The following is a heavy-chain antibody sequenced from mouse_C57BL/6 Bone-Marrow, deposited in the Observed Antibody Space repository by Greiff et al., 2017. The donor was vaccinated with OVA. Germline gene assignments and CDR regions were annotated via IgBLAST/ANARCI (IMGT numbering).Heavy chain of an antibody. CDR2: INPNNGGT. CDR3: ARRYYGRAGYFDY. CDR1: GYTFTDYY. Sequence: VQLQQSGPELVKPGASVKISCKASGYTFTDYYMNWVKQSHGKSLEWIGDINPNNGGTSYNQKFKGKATLTVDKSSSTAYMELRSLTSEDSAVYYCARRYYGRAGYFDYWGQGTTLTVSS. V-gene: IGHV1-26*01. J-gene: IGHJ2*01. D-gene: IGHD1-1*01.